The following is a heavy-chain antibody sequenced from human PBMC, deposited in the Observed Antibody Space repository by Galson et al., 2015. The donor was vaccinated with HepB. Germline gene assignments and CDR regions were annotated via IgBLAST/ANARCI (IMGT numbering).Heavy chain of an antibody. CDR3: ARDLGAAAGTFGWFDP. V-gene: IGHV1-69*06. CDR1: GGTFSSYA. Sequence: SVKVSCKASGGTFSSYAISWVRQAPGQGLEWMGGIIPIFGTANYAQKFQGRVTITADKSTSTAYMELSSLRSEDTAVYYCARDLGAAAGTFGWFDPWGQGTLVTVSS. CDR2: IIPIFGTA. D-gene: IGHD6-13*01. J-gene: IGHJ5*02.